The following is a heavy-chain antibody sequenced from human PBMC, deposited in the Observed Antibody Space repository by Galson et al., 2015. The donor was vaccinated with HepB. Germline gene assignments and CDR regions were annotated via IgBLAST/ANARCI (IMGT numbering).Heavy chain of an antibody. CDR3: ARGGGGWFGELLFRGKRDYYYGMDV. Sequence: SLRLSCAASGFTFSSYWMHWVRQAPGKGLVWVSRINSDGSSTSYADSVKGRFTISRDNAKNTLYLQMNSMRAEDTAVYYCARGGGGWFGELLFRGKRDYYYGMDVWGQGTTVTVSS. CDR1: GFTFSSYW. CDR2: INSDGSST. D-gene: IGHD3-10*01. J-gene: IGHJ6*02. V-gene: IGHV3-74*01.